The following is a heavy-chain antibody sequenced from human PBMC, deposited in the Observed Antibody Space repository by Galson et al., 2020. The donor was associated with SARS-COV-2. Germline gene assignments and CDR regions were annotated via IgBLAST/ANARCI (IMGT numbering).Heavy chain of an antibody. CDR3: ARSRVTTGYFDY. Sequence: SETLSLICTVSGYYISSGFYWGWIRQTPGKGLEWIVNVHHSGSTYYNPSLKSRLSRSVDTAKNQFSLQLSSVTAADSAVYYCARSRVTTGYFDYWGQGRPVTVAS. J-gene: IGHJ4*02. D-gene: IGHD4-17*01. V-gene: IGHV4-38-2*02. CDR1: GYYISSGFY. CDR2: VHHSGST.